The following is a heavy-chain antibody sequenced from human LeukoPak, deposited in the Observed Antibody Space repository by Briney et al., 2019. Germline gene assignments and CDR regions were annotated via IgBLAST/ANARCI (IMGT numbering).Heavy chain of an antibody. CDR3: AREGVGSSYNWNYPYYYYYMDV. J-gene: IGHJ6*03. V-gene: IGHV4-34*01. D-gene: IGHD1-7*01. CDR1: GGSFSGYY. CDR2: INHSGST. Sequence: KPSETLSLTCAVYGGSFSGYYWSWIRQPPGKGLEWIGEINHSGSTNCNPSLKSRVTISVDTSKNQFSLKLSSVTAADTAVYYCAREGVGSSYNWNYPYYYYYMDVWGKGTTVTVSS.